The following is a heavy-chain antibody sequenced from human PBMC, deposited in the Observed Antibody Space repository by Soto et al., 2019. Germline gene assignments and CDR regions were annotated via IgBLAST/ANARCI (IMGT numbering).Heavy chain of an antibody. Sequence: GGSLRLSCTASGFTFNIYAMTWVRQAPGKGLEWVSTTGATGRTTYYSDAVKGRFTVSRDNSKNTLDLQMSNLRAEDTAVYYCATVHNTSRSFDYWGQGTLVTVSS. V-gene: IGHV3-23*01. CDR2: TGATGRTT. J-gene: IGHJ4*02. CDR3: ATVHNTSRSFDY. D-gene: IGHD1-20*01. CDR1: GFTFNIYA.